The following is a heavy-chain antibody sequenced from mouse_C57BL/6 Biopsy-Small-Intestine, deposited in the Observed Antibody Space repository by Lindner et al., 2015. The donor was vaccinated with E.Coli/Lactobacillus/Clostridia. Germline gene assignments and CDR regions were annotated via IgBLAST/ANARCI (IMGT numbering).Heavy chain of an antibody. Sequence: VQLQESGPELVKPGASVKMSCKASGYSFTDFFMNWVKQSHGKSLEWIGRINPYTGDTFYNQEFKDKATLTVDKSSNTAHMELRSLTSEDSALYYCATDGYDFDYWGQGTTLTVSS. J-gene: IGHJ2*01. CDR1: GYSFTDFF. CDR3: ATDGYDFDY. CDR2: INPYTGDT. V-gene: IGHV1-20*01. D-gene: IGHD2-2*01.